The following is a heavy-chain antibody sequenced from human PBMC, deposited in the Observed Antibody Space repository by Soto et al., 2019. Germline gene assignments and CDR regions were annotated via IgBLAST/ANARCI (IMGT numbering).Heavy chain of an antibody. D-gene: IGHD3-10*01. V-gene: IGHV1-18*01. CDR1: GYTFTSYG. Sequence: GASVKVSCKASGYTFTSYGISWVRQAPGQGLEWMGWISAYNGNTNYAQKFQERVTITRDMSTSTAYMELSSLRSDDTAVYNCAETDRVGVWAFHIWGHGTLVTVSS. CDR2: ISAYNGNT. CDR3: AETDRVGVWAFHI. J-gene: IGHJ3*02.